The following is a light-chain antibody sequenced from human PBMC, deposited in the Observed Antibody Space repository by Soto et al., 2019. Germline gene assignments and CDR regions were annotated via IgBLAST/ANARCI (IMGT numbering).Light chain of an antibody. Sequence: DIQMTQSPSTLSASVGDRVTITYRASQRISTWLAWYQQKPGKAPKLLIYDASNLESGVPSRFSGSGSGTEFTLTISSLQPDDIATYYCQQYNIYPWTFGQGTKVEIK. CDR1: QRISTW. CDR2: DAS. J-gene: IGKJ1*01. V-gene: IGKV1-5*01. CDR3: QQYNIYPWT.